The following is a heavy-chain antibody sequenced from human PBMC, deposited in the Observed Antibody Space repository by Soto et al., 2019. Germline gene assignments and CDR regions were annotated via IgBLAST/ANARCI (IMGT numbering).Heavy chain of an antibody. Sequence: PGGSLRLSCTCSRFTFGSYFMRWVRQAPGRGLEGIGFIRSKYNGGSTEYAASVRGRFSISRDDSKSIAYLHMNSLKTEDTAVYYCTRVGGESKTDLWGQGTLVTVSS. D-gene: IGHD2-21*01. CDR3: TRVGGESKTDL. CDR1: RFTFGSYF. CDR2: IRSKYNGGST. V-gene: IGHV3-49*04. J-gene: IGHJ5*02.